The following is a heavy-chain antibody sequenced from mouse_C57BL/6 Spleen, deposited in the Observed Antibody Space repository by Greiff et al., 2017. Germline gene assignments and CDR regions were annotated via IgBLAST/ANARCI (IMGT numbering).Heavy chain of an antibody. CDR1: GYTFTDYE. Sequence: VQLQQSGAELVRPGASVTLSCKASGYTFTDYEMHWVKQTPVHGLEWIGAIDPETGGTAYNQKFKGKAILTAAKSSSTAYMELRSLTSEDSAVYYCTRTGVTTSTEYYFDYWGQGTTLTVSS. J-gene: IGHJ2*01. CDR2: IDPETGGT. D-gene: IGHD2-2*01. V-gene: IGHV1-15*01. CDR3: TRTGVTTSTEYYFDY.